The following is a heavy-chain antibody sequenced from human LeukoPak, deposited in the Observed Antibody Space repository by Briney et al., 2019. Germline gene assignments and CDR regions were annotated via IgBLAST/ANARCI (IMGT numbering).Heavy chain of an antibody. Sequence: PGGSLRLSCAASGFTFSSYSMSWVRQAPGKGLEWVSTINPSGGSIYYAGSVKGWFTISRDNSKNMVYLQMNSLRAEDTAVYYCAKDRAGTPWADWGQGTLVTVSS. CDR3: AKDRAGTPWAD. V-gene: IGHV3-23*01. CDR1: GFTFSSYS. D-gene: IGHD1-1*01. CDR2: INPSGGSI. J-gene: IGHJ4*02.